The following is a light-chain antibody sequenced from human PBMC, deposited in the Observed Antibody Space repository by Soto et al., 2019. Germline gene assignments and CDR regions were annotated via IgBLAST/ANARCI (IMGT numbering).Light chain of an antibody. V-gene: IGKV3-11*01. CDR3: QQRNNWPWT. CDR1: QTIDNT. CDR2: DAS. J-gene: IGKJ5*01. Sequence: EIVMTHSPATLSLSPGERATLSCRASQTIDNTLAWYQRKPGQGPRLLIYDASNRATGIPARFSGSGSGTDFTLTISSLEPEDFAVYYCQQRNNWPWTFGQGTRLEIK.